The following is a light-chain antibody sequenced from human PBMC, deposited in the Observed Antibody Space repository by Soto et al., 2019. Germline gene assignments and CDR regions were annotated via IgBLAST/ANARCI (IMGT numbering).Light chain of an antibody. CDR2: EVS. Sequence: QSALTQPASVSGSPGQSITISCTGTSSDVGDFDCVSWYQQHPGKAPKLMIYEVSDRPSGVSNRFSGSKSGDTASLTISGLQAEEEADYYCRSYSSRSTLVFGGGAQLTVL. CDR3: RSYSSRSTLV. CDR1: SSDVGDFDC. J-gene: IGLJ2*01. V-gene: IGLV2-14*01.